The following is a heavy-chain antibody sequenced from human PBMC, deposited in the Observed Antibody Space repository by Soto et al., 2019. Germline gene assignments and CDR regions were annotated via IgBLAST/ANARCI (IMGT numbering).Heavy chain of an antibody. CDR3: ARVMILLYFYWYGKHDAFEI. Sequence: PSETLSLTCAVYGGSFSGYYWSWIRQPPGKGLEWIGEINHSGSTNYNPSLKSRVTISVDTSKNQFSLKLSSVTAADTAVYYCARVMILLYFYWYGKHDAFEISGQGTMVTVSS. J-gene: IGHJ3*02. V-gene: IGHV4-34*01. CDR1: GGSFSGYY. CDR2: INHSGST. D-gene: IGHD3-9*01.